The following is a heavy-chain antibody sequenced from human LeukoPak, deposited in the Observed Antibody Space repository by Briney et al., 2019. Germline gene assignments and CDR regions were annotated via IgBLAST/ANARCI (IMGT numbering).Heavy chain of an antibody. Sequence: GGSLRLSCAASGFTFSNYDMHWVRQAPGKGLEWVAVISYDGNNEYYADSVKGRFTISRDNSKNTLYLQMNSLRAEDTAVYYCARAGMVVTATRQSWYFDLWGRGTLVTVSS. J-gene: IGHJ2*01. CDR1: GFTFSNYD. D-gene: IGHD2-21*02. CDR2: ISYDGNNE. CDR3: ARAGMVVTATRQSWYFDL. V-gene: IGHV3-33*01.